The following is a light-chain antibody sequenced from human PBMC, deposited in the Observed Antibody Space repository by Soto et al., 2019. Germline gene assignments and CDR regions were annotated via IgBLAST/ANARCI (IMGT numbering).Light chain of an antibody. CDR1: QSFNSIY. CDR3: QHYGSSVPIT. J-gene: IGKJ5*01. CDR2: GAF. Sequence: EIVLTQSPGTLSLSPGERATLSCGASQSFNSIYLAWYQQTPGQPPRLLIYGAFTRATGIPDRFSGSWSGTDFTLTIDRLQPQDFAAYYCQHYGSSVPITFGHGTRLEI. V-gene: IGKV3-20*01.